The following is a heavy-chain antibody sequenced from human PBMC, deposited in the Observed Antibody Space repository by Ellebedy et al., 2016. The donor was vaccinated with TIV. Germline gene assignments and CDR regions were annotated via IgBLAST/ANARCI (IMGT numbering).Heavy chain of an antibody. D-gene: IGHD3-22*01. CDR2: ISYDGSNK. V-gene: IGHV3-30*04. J-gene: IGHJ4*02. CDR1: GFTFSSYA. CDR3: ARDPAYYYDSSGYDPFDY. Sequence: GESLKISXAASGFTFSSYAMHWVRQAPGKGLEWVAVISYDGSNKYYADSVKGRFTISRDNSKNTLYLQMNSLRAEDTAVYYCARDPAYYYDSSGYDPFDYWGQGTLVTVSS.